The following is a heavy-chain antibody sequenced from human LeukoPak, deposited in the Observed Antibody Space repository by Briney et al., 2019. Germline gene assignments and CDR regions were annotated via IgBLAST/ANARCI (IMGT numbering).Heavy chain of an antibody. CDR2: ISYDGSNK. CDR1: GFTFSSYA. V-gene: IGHV3-30*14. D-gene: IGHD4-17*01. CDR3: ARATVGMDV. J-gene: IGHJ6*02. Sequence: GGSLRLSCAASGFTFSSYAMHWVRQAPGKGLEWVAVISYDGSNKYYADSVKGRFTISRENAKSSLYLQMNSLRAGDTAVYYCARATVGMDVWGQGTTVTVSS.